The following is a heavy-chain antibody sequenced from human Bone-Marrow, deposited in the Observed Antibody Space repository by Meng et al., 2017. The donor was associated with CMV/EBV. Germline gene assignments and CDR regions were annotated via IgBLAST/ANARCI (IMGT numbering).Heavy chain of an antibody. Sequence: GESLKLSCAASGFTFSSYWMSWGRQAPGKGLEWVANKKQDGSEKYYVDSVKGRFTISRDKAKNSLYLQMNSLRAEDTAVYYCARGGGRLWFGELLGLFDDWGPGNLVTVSS. D-gene: IGHD3-10*01. V-gene: IGHV3-7*01. CDR3: ARGGGRLWFGELLGLFDD. J-gene: IGHJ4*02. CDR1: GFTFSSYW. CDR2: KKQDGSEK.